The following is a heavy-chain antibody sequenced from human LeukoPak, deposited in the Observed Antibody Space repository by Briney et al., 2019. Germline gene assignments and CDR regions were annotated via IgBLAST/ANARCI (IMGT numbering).Heavy chain of an antibody. V-gene: IGHV3-9*01. D-gene: IGHD2-2*01. CDR2: ISWNSGSI. CDR3: AKDSLRYCSSTSCYQFDY. CDR1: GFTFDDYA. J-gene: IGHJ4*02. Sequence: GGSLRLSCAASGFTFDDYAMHWVRQAPGKGLEWVSGISWNSGSIGYADSVKGRFTISRDNAKNSLYLQMNSLRAEDTALYYCAKDSLRYCSSTSCYQFDYWGQGTPVTVSS.